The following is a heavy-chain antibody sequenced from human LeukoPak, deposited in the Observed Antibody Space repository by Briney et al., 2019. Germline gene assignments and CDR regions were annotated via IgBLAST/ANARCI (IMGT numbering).Heavy chain of an antibody. CDR2: IYTSGST. J-gene: IGHJ6*02. CDR3: ARDRAYCGGDCYSGGDYYYGMDV. V-gene: IGHV4-4*07. Sequence: SETLSLTCTVSGGSISSYYWSWIRQPAGKGLEWIGRIYTSGSTNYNPPLKSRVTMSVDTSKNQFSLKLSSVTAADTAVYYCARDRAYCGGDCYSGGDYYYGMDVWGQGTTVTVSS. D-gene: IGHD2-21*02. CDR1: GGSISSYY.